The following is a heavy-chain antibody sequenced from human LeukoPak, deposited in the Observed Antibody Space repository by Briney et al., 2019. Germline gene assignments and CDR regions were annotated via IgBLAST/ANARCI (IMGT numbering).Heavy chain of an antibody. V-gene: IGHV1-18*01. Sequence: ASVKVSCKASGYTFTSYGISWVRQAPGQGLEWMGWISAYNGNTNYAQKLQGRVTMTTDTSTSTAYMELRSLRSDDTAVYYCASPTERFGELLWNYYGMDVWGQGTTGTVSS. J-gene: IGHJ6*02. CDR2: ISAYNGNT. D-gene: IGHD3-10*01. CDR1: GYTFTSYG. CDR3: ASPTERFGELLWNYYGMDV.